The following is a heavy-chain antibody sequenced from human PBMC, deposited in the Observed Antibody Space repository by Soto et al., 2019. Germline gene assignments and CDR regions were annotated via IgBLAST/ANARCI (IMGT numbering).Heavy chain of an antibody. D-gene: IGHD6-13*01. CDR3: ARVAAAGTLPSYYFDY. CDR2: IIPIFGTA. Sequence: SVKVSCKASGGTFSSYAISWVRQAPGQGLEWMGGIIPIFGTANYAQKFQGRVTITADESTSTAYMELSSLRSEDTAVYYCARVAAAGTLPSYYFDYWGQGTLVTVSS. CDR1: GGTFSSYA. V-gene: IGHV1-69*13. J-gene: IGHJ4*02.